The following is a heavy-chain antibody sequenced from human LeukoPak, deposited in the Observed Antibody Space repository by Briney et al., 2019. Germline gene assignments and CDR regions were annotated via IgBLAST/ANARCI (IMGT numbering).Heavy chain of an antibody. CDR1: GFTFSRYS. J-gene: IGHJ3*02. CDR2: ISSSSSYI. CDR3: ARGGSDDDAFDI. V-gene: IGHV3-21*01. D-gene: IGHD1-26*01. Sequence: GGSLRLSCAASGFTFSRYSMNWVRQAPGKGLEWVSSISSSSSYIYYADSVKGRFTISRDNAKNSLYLQMNSLRAEDTAVYYCARGGSDDDAFDIWGQGTMVTVSS.